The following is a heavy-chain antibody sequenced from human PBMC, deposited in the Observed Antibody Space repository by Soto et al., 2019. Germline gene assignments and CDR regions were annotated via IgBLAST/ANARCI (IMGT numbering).Heavy chain of an antibody. CDR3: ARHVWYYDSSGDPTRYFGY. D-gene: IGHD3-22*01. J-gene: IGHJ4*02. V-gene: IGHV5-10-1*01. CDR1: GYSFTSYW. CDR2: IDPSDSYT. Sequence: GESLKISCKGSGYSFTSYWISWVRQMPGKGLEWMRRIDPSDSYTNYSPSFQGHVTISADKSISTAYLQWSSLKASDTAMYYCARHVWYYDSSGDPTRYFGYWGQGTLVTVSS.